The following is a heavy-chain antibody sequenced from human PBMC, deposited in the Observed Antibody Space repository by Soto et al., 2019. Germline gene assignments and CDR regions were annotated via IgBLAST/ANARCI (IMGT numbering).Heavy chain of an antibody. CDR2: FIPIFGTA. V-gene: IGHV1-69*13. D-gene: IGHD6-19*01. Sequence: SVKVSCKASGGTFSSYAISWVRQAPGQGFDWMGGFIPIFGTANYAQKFQGRVTITADESTSTAYMELSSLRSEDTAVYYCAREDTKIREQWLPGDYWGQGTLVTVS. CDR1: GGTFSSYA. CDR3: AREDTKIREQWLPGDY. J-gene: IGHJ4*02.